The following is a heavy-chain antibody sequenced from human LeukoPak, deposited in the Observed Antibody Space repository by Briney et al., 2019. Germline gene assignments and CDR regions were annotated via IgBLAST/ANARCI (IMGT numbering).Heavy chain of an antibody. D-gene: IGHD3-9*01. J-gene: IGHJ4*02. CDR1: GGSTSSHY. CDR3: ARDSGYDILTGYYPWYFDY. V-gene: IGHV4-59*11. CDR2: IYYSGST. Sequence: PSETLSLTCTVSGGSTSSHYWSWIRQPPGKGLEWIGYIYYSGSTNYNPSLKSRVTISVDTSKNQFSLKLSSVTAADTAVYDCARDSGYDILTGYYPWYFDYWGQGTLVTVSS.